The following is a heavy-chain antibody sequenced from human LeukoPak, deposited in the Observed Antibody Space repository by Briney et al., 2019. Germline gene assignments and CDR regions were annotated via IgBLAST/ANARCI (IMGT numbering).Heavy chain of an antibody. J-gene: IGHJ4*02. D-gene: IGHD6-19*01. CDR3: ARDGSGPDY. Sequence: SETLSLTCTVSGGSISSGAYYWSWIRQHPGKGLEWIGYIYYSGSAYYNPSLRSRVSISVDTSKNQFSLKLSSVTAADTALYYCARDGSGPDYWGQGTLVTVSS. V-gene: IGHV4-31*03. CDR1: GGSISSGAYY. CDR2: IYYSGSA.